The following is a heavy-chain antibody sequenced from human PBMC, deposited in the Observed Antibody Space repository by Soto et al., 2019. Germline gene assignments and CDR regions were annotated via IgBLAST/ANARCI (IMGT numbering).Heavy chain of an antibody. J-gene: IGHJ4*02. D-gene: IGHD4-17*01. Sequence: PGGSLRLSCAASGFTFSSYGMHWVRQAPGKRLEWVAVIWYDGSNKYYADSVKGRFTISRDNSKNTLYLQMNSLRAEDTAVYYCARDRGLRFDYWGQGTLVTVSS. CDR2: IWYDGSNK. CDR3: ARDRGLRFDY. V-gene: IGHV3-33*01. CDR1: GFTFSSYG.